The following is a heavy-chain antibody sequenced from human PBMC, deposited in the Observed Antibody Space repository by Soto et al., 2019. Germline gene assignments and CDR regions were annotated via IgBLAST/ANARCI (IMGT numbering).Heavy chain of an antibody. Sequence: QVQLVQSGAEVKKPGASVKVSCKASGYTFNGYYMHWVRQAPGQGLEWMGWINPNSGDTNYAQKFEGWVNMPRDTSISPAYMELTRLTSDHTAMYYSARSRISIVRGVLSELHYWGQGTLSPSPQ. V-gene: IGHV1-2*04. CDR3: ARSRISIVRGVLSELHY. J-gene: IGHJ4*02. D-gene: IGHD3-10*01. CDR1: GYTFNGYY. CDR2: INPNSGDT.